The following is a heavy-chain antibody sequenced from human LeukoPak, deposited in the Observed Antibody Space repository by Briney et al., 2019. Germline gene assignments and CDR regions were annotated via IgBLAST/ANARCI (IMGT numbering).Heavy chain of an antibody. D-gene: IGHD5-12*01. Sequence: SETLSLTCTASGGSINSSSYYWGWIRQPPVKGLEWIGEINHSGSTNYNPSLKSRVTISVDMSKNQYSLKLSSVTAADTAVYYCARSGYDYNYYYYMDVWGKGTTVNVSS. CDR3: ARSGYDYNYYYYMDV. CDR2: INHSGST. V-gene: IGHV4-39*07. J-gene: IGHJ6*03. CDR1: GGSINSSSYY.